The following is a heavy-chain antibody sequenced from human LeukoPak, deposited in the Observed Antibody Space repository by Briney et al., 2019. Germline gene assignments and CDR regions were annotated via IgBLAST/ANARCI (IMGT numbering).Heavy chain of an antibody. CDR2: IWYDGSEQ. CDR3: AREGDSRWGELSP. V-gene: IGHV3-33*01. Sequence: GGSLRLSCAASGFTFSTYAIHWVRQAPGKGLEWVAAIWYDGSEQYYADSVKGRFIISRDNSKSTSDLQMNSLRAEDTAVYYCAREGDSRWGELSPWGQGTLVTVSA. CDR1: GFTFSTYA. J-gene: IGHJ1*01. D-gene: IGHD3-16*02.